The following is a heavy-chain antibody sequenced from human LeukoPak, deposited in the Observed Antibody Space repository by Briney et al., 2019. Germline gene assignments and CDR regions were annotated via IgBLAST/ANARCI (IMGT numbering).Heavy chain of an antibody. Sequence: SETLSLTCTVSGGSISSYYWSWIRQPPGKGLEWIGYIYYSGSTNYNPSLKSRVTISVDTSKNQFSLKLSSVTAADTAVYYCARAAGWRPRQNFDYWGQGTLVTVSS. CDR3: ARAAGWRPRQNFDY. J-gene: IGHJ4*02. D-gene: IGHD6-19*01. CDR1: GGSISSYY. V-gene: IGHV4-59*12. CDR2: IYYSGST.